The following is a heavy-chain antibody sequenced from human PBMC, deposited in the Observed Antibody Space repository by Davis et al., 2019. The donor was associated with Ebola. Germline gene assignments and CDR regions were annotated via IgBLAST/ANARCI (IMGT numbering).Heavy chain of an antibody. CDR1: GFTFSSYG. CDR3: AKTPITMIVVVITEEYYFDY. V-gene: IGHV3-30-3*02. Sequence: GESLKIPCAASGFTFSSYGMHWVRQATGKGLEWVAFISADGTNKYYADSVKGRFTISRDNSKNTLYLQMNSLRAEDTDVYYCAKTPITMIVVVITEEYYFDYWGQGTLVTVSS. J-gene: IGHJ4*02. D-gene: IGHD3-22*01. CDR2: ISADGTNK.